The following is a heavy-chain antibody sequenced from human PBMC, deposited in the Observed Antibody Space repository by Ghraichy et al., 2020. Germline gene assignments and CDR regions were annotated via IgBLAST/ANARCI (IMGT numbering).Heavy chain of an antibody. CDR1: GGSISSGGYY. D-gene: IGHD2-2*01. CDR3: ARYQCSTTWASCYFDY. Sequence: SETLSLTCTVSGGSISSGGYYWSWIRQHPGEGLEWIGYIYYSGSTFYNPSLKSRVTISVDTSKNQFSLKLSSVTAADTAVYYCARYQCSTTWASCYFDYWGQGTLVTVSS. V-gene: IGHV4-31*03. J-gene: IGHJ4*02. CDR2: IYYSGST.